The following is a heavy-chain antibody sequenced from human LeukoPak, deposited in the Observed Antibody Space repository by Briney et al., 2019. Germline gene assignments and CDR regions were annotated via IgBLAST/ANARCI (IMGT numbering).Heavy chain of an antibody. CDR2: INPSGGST. Sequence: ASVKVSCKASGYTFTSYYMHWARQAPGQGLEWMGIINPSGGSTSYAQKFQGRVTMTRDTSTSTVYMELSSLRSEDTAVYYCARELGGYALDYWGQGTLVTVSS. D-gene: IGHD2-2*01. J-gene: IGHJ4*02. CDR3: ARELGGYALDY. V-gene: IGHV1-46*01. CDR1: GYTFTSYY.